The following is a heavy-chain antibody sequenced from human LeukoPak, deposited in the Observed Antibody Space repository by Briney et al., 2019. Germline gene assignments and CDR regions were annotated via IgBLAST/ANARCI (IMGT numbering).Heavy chain of an antibody. D-gene: IGHD6-13*01. Sequence: SVKVSCKGSGGTFSSYVISWVRQAPGQGLEWVGGIIPIFGTANYAQKFHGRVTITTDESTSTAYMELSSLRPEDTAVYYCASAPNRIAAAGNLYYYYMDVWGKGTTVTVSS. CDR3: ASAPNRIAAAGNLYYYYMDV. J-gene: IGHJ6*03. CDR2: IIPIFGTA. CDR1: GGTFSSYV. V-gene: IGHV1-69*05.